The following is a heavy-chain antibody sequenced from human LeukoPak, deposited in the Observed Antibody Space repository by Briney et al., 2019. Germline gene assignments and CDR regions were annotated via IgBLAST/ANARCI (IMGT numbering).Heavy chain of an antibody. CDR2: IYYSGNT. Sequence: TPSETLSLTCTVSGGSVSSGSYYWSWIRQPPGKGLEWIGYIYYSGNTNYNPSLKSRLIMSLDTSKNHFSLKLNSVTAADTAVYYCARHKDSGDYPLDYWGQGILVSVSS. CDR1: GGSVSSGSYY. D-gene: IGHD4-17*01. CDR3: ARHKDSGDYPLDY. V-gene: IGHV4-61*01. J-gene: IGHJ4*02.